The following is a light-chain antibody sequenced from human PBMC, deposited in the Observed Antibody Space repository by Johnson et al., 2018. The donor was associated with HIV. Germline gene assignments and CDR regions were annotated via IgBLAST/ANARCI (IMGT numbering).Light chain of an antibody. CDR3: GKWEFSLSARV. V-gene: IGLV1-51*02. Sequence: QSVLTQPPSVSAAPGQKVTISCSGSSSNIGNNYVSWYQQLPRTAPKLLIYETYNRPSGIPDRFSGPKFVTSATPALTVLQPGDEADYYCGKWEFSLSARVFGTGTKVTVL. J-gene: IGLJ1*01. CDR1: SSNIGNNY. CDR2: ETY.